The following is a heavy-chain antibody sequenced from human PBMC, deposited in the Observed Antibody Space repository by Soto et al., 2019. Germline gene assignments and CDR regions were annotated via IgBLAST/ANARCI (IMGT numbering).Heavy chain of an antibody. Sequence: QVQLEESGGGLVKPGGSLRLSCAASGFTFSDYYMSWIRQAPGKGLVGVSYISRSGRTISYADSVKGRFTISRDNAKNSLYLQMNSLRAEDTAVYYCARDWDNGSYGGSAYWGQGTLVTVSS. CDR3: ARDWDNGSYGGSAY. D-gene: IGHD1-26*01. J-gene: IGHJ4*02. V-gene: IGHV3-11*01. CDR2: ISRSGRTI. CDR1: GFTFSDYY.